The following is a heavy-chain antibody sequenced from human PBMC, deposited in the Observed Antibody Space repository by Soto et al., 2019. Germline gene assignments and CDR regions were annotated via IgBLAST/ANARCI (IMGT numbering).Heavy chain of an antibody. Sequence: GGSLRLSCAASGFTFSSYGMHWVRQAPGKGLEWVAVIWYDGSNKYYADSVKGRFTISRDNSKNTLYLQMNSLRAEDTAVYYCARAASGYPNYYFDYWGQGTLVTVSS. CDR3: ARAASGYPNYYFDY. V-gene: IGHV3-33*01. J-gene: IGHJ4*02. D-gene: IGHD5-12*01. CDR2: IWYDGSNK. CDR1: GFTFSSYG.